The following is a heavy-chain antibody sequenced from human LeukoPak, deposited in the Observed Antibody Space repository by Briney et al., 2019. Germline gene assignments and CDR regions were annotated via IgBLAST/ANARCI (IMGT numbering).Heavy chain of an antibody. Sequence: GGSLRLSCAASGFTFCSYAMGAVRPAPGRGLEWVSAISGSGGSTYYADSVKGRFTISSESPMNTLSLQMNSLRAGERVVCIFSKARVGATAPLDHWRQGTLVTVSS. CDR1: GFTFCSYA. V-gene: IGHV3-23*01. CDR3: SKARVGATAPLDH. D-gene: IGHD1-26*01. CDR2: ISGSGGST. J-gene: IGHJ4*02.